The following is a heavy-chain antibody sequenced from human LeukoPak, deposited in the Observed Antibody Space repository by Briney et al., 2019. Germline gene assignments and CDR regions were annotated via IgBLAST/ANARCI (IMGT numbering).Heavy chain of an antibody. V-gene: IGHV3-74*01. CDR3: TRDGGHLAFAY. Sequence: GGSLRLSCAASGFTFSSYGMHWVRQAPGKGLVWVSRINTDGRSTSYVDSVKGRFTITRDNAKNTMYLQMNSLRAEDTAVYYCTRDGGHLAFAYSGQGTLVTVPS. D-gene: IGHD4-23*01. CDR1: GFTFSSYG. CDR2: INTDGRST. J-gene: IGHJ4*02.